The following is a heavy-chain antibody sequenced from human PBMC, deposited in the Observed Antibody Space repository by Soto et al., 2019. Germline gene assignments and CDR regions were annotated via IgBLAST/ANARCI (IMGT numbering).Heavy chain of an antibody. CDR3: ARLKTYGLWDKSDY. V-gene: IGHV4-4*02. D-gene: IGHD2-8*01. CDR2: IHDSGST. J-gene: IGHJ4*02. CDR1: GASIGTSNW. Sequence: QVQLQESGPGLVKPLGTLSLTCAVSGASIGTSNWWSWVRQSPGKGLEWIGEIHDSGSTESNPSLKTRVNISLDNSKYQFSLDVYSVTAADTAVYYCARLKTYGLWDKSDYWCQGSLVTVSS.